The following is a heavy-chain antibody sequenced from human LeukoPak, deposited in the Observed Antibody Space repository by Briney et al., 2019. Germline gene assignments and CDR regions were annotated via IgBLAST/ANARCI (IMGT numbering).Heavy chain of an antibody. CDR2: IYYSGST. D-gene: IGHD3-9*01. J-gene: IGHJ4*02. CDR1: GGSISSGDYY. Sequence: PSETLSLTCTVSGGSISSGDYYWSWIRQPPGKGLEWIGYIYYSGSTYYNPSLKSRVTISVDTSKNQFSLKLSSVTAADTAVYYCARGKRSYDILTGYYKAPPDYWGQGTLVIVSS. V-gene: IGHV4-30-4*08. CDR3: ARGKRSYDILTGYYKAPPDY.